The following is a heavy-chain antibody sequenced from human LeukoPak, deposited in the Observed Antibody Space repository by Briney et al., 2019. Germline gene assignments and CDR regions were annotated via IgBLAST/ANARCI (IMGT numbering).Heavy chain of an antibody. V-gene: IGHV4-59*01. CDR2: IYYRGST. Sequence: SETLSLTCTVSGGSISSYYWSWIRQPPGKGLEWIGYIYYRGSTNYNAALKSRVTISVDTSKNQFSLKLSSVTAADTAVYYCASTGYSGYVGWIDPWGQGTLVTVSS. J-gene: IGHJ5*02. CDR1: GGSISSYY. CDR3: ASTGYSGYVGWIDP. D-gene: IGHD5-12*01.